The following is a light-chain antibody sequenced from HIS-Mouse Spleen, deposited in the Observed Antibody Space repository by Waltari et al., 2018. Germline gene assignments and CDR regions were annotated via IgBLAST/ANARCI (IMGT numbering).Light chain of an antibody. V-gene: IGLV1-47*01. CDR3: AAWDDSLSGPV. CDR2: RNN. J-gene: IGLJ3*02. Sequence: QSVLTQPPSASGTPGQRVTISCSGSSSHIGSTYVYWYQQLPGTAPKLLIYRNNQRPSGVPDRFSGSKSGTSAYLAISGLRSEDEADYYCAAWDDSLSGPVFGGGTKLTVL. CDR1: SSHIGSTY.